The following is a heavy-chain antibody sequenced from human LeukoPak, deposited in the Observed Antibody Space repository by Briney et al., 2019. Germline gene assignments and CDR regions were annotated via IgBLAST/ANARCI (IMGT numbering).Heavy chain of an antibody. CDR2: IYYSGST. CDR1: GGSFSGYY. Sequence: SETLSLTCAVYGGSFSGYYWSWIRQPPGKGLDWIGYIYYSGSTNYNPSLKSRVTISVDTSKNQFSLKLSSVTAADTAVYYCARRVAARPRYAFDIWGQGTMVTVSS. CDR3: ARRVAARPRYAFDI. J-gene: IGHJ3*02. V-gene: IGHV4-59*01. D-gene: IGHD6-6*01.